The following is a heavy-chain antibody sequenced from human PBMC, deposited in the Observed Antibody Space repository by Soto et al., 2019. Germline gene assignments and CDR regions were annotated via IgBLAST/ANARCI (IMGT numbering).Heavy chain of an antibody. CDR2: ITASGGST. CDR3: AVHXGXXYYTLDV. Sequence: EVQLLESGGGLIEPGGSLRLSCTGSQFTFSNFVMSWVRQVPGKGLEWLSCITASGGSTYYADSVKGRFSVSRDNSKNTLYLQLNSLEAEDTAVYHCAVHXGXXYYTLDVWGQGTTVHVSS. V-gene: IGHV3-23*01. CDR1: QFTFSNFV. J-gene: IGHJ6*02.